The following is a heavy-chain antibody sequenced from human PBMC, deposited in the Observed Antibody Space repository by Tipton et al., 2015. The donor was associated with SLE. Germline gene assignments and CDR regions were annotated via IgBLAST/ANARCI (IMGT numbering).Heavy chain of an antibody. CDR2: LYTGGST. CDR1: GDSITNFF. CDR3: ARGGSRGFDY. V-gene: IGHV4-4*08. D-gene: IGHD3-10*01. Sequence: TLSLTCTVSGDSITNFFWSWIRQPPGKGLEWIGYLYTGGSTHHNPSLQSRVTISVDTSKNQFSLKLTSVTDADTAVYYCARGGSRGFDYWGQGTLVTVSS. J-gene: IGHJ4*02.